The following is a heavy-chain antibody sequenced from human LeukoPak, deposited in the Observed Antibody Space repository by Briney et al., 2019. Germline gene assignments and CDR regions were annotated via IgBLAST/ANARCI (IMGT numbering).Heavy chain of an antibody. CDR1: GGSISGYY. J-gene: IGHJ4*02. CDR3: ARGSVGATDDY. D-gene: IGHD1-26*01. V-gene: IGHV4-59*01. CDR2: IYDSGRT. Sequence: PSEPLSLTCTVSGGSISGYYWSWIRQPPGKGLEWIGYIYDSGRTNYNPSLKSRVTISVDTSKNQFSLKLSSVTAADTAVYYCARGSVGATDDYWGQGTLVTVSS.